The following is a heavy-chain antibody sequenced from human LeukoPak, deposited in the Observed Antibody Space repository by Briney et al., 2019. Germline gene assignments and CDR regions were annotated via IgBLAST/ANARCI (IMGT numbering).Heavy chain of an antibody. D-gene: IGHD2-2*01. CDR1: GGSFSGYY. V-gene: IGHV4-34*01. Sequence: SETLSLTCAVYGGSFSGYYWSWIRQPPGKGLEWIGEINHSGSTNYNPSLKSRVTISVNTSKNQFSLKLSSVTAADTAVYYCARSIHQLADIVVVPAARYFDYWGQGTLVTVSS. J-gene: IGHJ4*02. CDR3: ARSIHQLADIVVVPAARYFDY. CDR2: INHSGST.